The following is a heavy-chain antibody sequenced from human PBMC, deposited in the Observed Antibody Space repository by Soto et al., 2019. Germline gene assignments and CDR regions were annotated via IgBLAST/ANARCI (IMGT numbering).Heavy chain of an antibody. CDR2: IRSKANDYAT. Sequence: EVQLVESGGGLVQPGGSLKLYCAASGFTFSDSAIQWVRQASGKGLEWVGRIRSKANDYATAYAASVKGRFTISRDDSKNTAYLQMNSLKTEDTAVYYCVRHVGETYFDYWGQGTLVTVSS. J-gene: IGHJ4*02. CDR1: GFTFSDSA. CDR3: VRHVGETYFDY. V-gene: IGHV3-73*01. D-gene: IGHD2-21*01.